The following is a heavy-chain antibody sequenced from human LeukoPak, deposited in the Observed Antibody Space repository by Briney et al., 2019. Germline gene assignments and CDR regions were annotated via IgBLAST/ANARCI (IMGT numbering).Heavy chain of an antibody. V-gene: IGHV4-59*01. J-gene: IGHJ6*03. CDR3: ARDPPRFYYDSSAFSRDYYYYMDV. D-gene: IGHD3-22*01. CDR1: GGSISNYF. Sequence: SETLSLTCTVSGGSISNYFWSWIRQSPEKGLEWIAYIHYSGNTYFNPSLKSRVTISVDTSKNQFSLKLSSVSAADTAVYYCARDPPRFYYDSSAFSRDYYYYMDVWGKGTTVTVSS. CDR2: IHYSGNT.